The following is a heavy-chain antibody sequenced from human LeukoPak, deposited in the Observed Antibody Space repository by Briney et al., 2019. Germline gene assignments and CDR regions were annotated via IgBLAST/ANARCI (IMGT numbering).Heavy chain of an antibody. CDR3: ARPGRVAGSYYFDY. J-gene: IGHJ4*02. Sequence: ASVKVSCKASGYTFTHFYIHWVRQAPGQGLEWMGWINPNSGGTNYAQKFQGRVTMTRDTSISTAYMELSRLRSDDTAVYYCARPGRVAGSYYFDYWGQGTLVTVSS. V-gene: IGHV1-2*02. D-gene: IGHD6-19*01. CDR2: INPNSGGT. CDR1: GYTFTHFY.